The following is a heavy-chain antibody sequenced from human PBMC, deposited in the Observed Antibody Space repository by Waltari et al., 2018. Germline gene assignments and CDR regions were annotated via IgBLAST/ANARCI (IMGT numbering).Heavy chain of an antibody. CDR3: ARDRVVGATEGGDAFDI. CDR2: INTKSGGT. J-gene: IGHJ3*02. Sequence: QVQLVQSGAEVKKPGASVKVSCKASQYTFTDYYMHWVRQAPGQGLEWMGWINTKSGGTNYAQKFQGRVTMTRDTSISTAYMELSRLRSDDTAVYYCARDRVVGATEGGDAFDIWGQGTMGTVS. CDR1: QYTFTDYY. V-gene: IGHV1-2*02. D-gene: IGHD1-26*01.